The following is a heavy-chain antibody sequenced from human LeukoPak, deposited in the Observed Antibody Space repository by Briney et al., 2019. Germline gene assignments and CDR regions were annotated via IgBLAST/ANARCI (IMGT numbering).Heavy chain of an antibody. CDR3: ARGGYYDNSGASDY. J-gene: IGHJ4*02. CDR1: GFTFDDYG. CDR2: INWNADNT. V-gene: IGHV3-20*04. D-gene: IGHD3-22*01. Sequence: RTGGSLRLSCAASGFTFDDYGMSWVRQAPGKGLEWVSGINWNADNTGYADSVKGRFTISRDNAKNSLYLQMNSLRAEDTALYYCARGGYYDNSGASDYWGQGTLVTVSS.